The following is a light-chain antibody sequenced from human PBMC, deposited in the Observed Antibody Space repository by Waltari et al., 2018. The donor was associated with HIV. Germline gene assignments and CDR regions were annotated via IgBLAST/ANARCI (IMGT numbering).Light chain of an antibody. V-gene: IGKV2-28*01. J-gene: IGKJ1*01. CDR2: LGS. Sequence: DIVMTQSPLSPPVTPGEPASISCRSSQSLLHSNGHNYLAWYLQKPGQSPQLLIYLGSNRASGVPDRFSGSGSGTDFTLKISRVEAEDVGVYYCMQALQAPWTFGQGTKVEIK. CDR1: QSLLHSNGHNY. CDR3: MQALQAPWT.